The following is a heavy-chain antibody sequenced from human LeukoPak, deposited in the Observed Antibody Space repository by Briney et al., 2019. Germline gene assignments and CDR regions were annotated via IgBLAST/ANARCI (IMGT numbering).Heavy chain of an antibody. CDR3: AKATHIAARPTVPPDDY. CDR1: GFTFSSYA. J-gene: IGHJ4*02. D-gene: IGHD6-6*01. Sequence: GGSLRLSCAASGFTFSSYAMSWVRQAPGKGLEWVSAISGSGGSTYYADSVKGRFTISRDNSKNTRYLQMNSLRAEDTAVYYCAKATHIAARPTVPPDDYWGQGTLVTVSS. CDR2: ISGSGGST. V-gene: IGHV3-23*01.